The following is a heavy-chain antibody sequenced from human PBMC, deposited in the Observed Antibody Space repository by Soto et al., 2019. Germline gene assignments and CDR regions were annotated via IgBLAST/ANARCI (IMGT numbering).Heavy chain of an antibody. CDR3: ARGDYNTVAHAFDI. V-gene: IGHV4-30-4*01. CDR1: GGSISSGDYY. J-gene: IGHJ3*02. Sequence: QVQLQESGPGLVKPSQTLSLTCTVSGGSISSGDYYWSWIRQPPGRGLEWIGYIYYSGSTYYNLSLKSRIPISLDTSKNRFSLKMSSVTAGDTAVYYCARGDYNTVAHAFDIWGQGTMVTVSS. D-gene: IGHD3-10*01. CDR2: IYYSGST.